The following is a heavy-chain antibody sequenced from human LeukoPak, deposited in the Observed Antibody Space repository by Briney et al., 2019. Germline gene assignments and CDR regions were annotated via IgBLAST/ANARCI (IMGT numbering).Heavy chain of an antibody. D-gene: IGHD2-2*02. CDR2: IYTRGST. J-gene: IGHJ4*02. CDR3: ARSTELGYCSSTGCYTLYYFDY. CDR1: GGSISSYY. V-gene: IGHV4-4*09. Sequence: SETLSLTCTVSGGSISSYYWSWIRQPPGKGLEWIGYIYTRGSTNYNPSLKSRVTISVDTSKNQFSLKLSSVTAADTAVYYCARSTELGYCSSTGCYTLYYFDYWGQGTLVTVSS.